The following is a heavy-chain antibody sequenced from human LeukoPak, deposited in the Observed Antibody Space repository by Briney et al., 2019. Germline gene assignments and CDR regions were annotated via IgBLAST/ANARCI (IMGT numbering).Heavy chain of an antibody. CDR1: GGSISSYY. D-gene: IGHD1-14*01. CDR3: ARAKRYEVDY. V-gene: IGHV4-59*12. Sequence: SETLSLTCTVSGGSISSYYWSWIRQPPGKGLEWIGEIYHSGSTNYNPSLKSRVTISVDKSKNQFSLKLSSVTAADTAVYYCARAKRYEVDYWGQRTLVTVSS. CDR2: IYHSGST. J-gene: IGHJ4*02.